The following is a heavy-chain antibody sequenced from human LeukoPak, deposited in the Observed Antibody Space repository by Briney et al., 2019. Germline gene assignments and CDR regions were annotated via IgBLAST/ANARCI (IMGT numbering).Heavy chain of an antibody. CDR2: IKPDGSEK. V-gene: IGHV3-7*01. CDR1: GFPFSDYV. J-gene: IGHJ5*02. Sequence: GGSLRLSCAASGFPFSDYVMHWVRQAPGKGLEWVANIKPDGSEKYYVDSVKGRFTISRDNAKNSLYLQMNSLRVEDTAVFYCARGRWFDPWGQGTLVTVSS. CDR3: ARGRWFDP.